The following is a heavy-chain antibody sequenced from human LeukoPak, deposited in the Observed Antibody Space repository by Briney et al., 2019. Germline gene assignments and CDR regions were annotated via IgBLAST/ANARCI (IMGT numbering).Heavy chain of an antibody. J-gene: IGHJ4*02. D-gene: IGHD1-26*01. CDR2: IIPIFGTA. CDR3: ARGGGSYFQTDYYFDY. Sequence: GASVKVSCKASGGTFSSYAIRWVRQAPGQGLEWMGGIIPIFGTANYAQKFQGRVTITTDESTSTAYMELSSLRSEDTAVYYCARGGGSYFQTDYYFDYWGQGTLVTVSS. V-gene: IGHV1-69*05. CDR1: GGTFSSYA.